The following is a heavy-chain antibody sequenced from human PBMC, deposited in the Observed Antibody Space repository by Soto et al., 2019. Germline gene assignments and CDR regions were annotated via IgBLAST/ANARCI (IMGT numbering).Heavy chain of an antibody. J-gene: IGHJ5*02. CDR2: VYYSGGT. CDR3: ARESRSGLSLDA. Sequence: SETLSLTCSVPGDSVNSGSYYWTWIRQPPGKGLEWIGYVYYSGGTSYSPSLRSRLSISVDTSKNQFSLKLNSGTATDTAVDYCARESRSGLSLDAWGQGTLLNVS. V-gene: IGHV4-61*01. D-gene: IGHD6-25*01. CDR1: GDSVNSGSYY.